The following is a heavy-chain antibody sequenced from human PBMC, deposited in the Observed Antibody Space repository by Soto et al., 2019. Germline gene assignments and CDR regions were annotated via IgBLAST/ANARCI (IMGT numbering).Heavy chain of an antibody. CDR3: AGSARGFGVVIYYYYYGMDV. D-gene: IGHD3-3*01. V-gene: IGHV1-69*01. J-gene: IGHJ6*02. CDR2: IIPIFGTA. CDR1: GGTFSSYA. Sequence: QVQLVQSGAEVKKPGSSVKVSCKASGGTFSSYAISWVRQAPGQGLEWMGGIIPIFGTANYAQKFQGRVTMIADESTSTAYMELSSLRSEDTALYYCAGSARGFGVVIYYYYYGMDVWGQGNTVTVS.